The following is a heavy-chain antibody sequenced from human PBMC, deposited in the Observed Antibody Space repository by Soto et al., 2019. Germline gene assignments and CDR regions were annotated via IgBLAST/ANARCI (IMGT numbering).Heavy chain of an antibody. CDR2: INHSGST. D-gene: IGHD1-26*01. V-gene: IGHV4-34*01. Sequence: SETLSLTCAVYGGSFSGYYWTWIRQPPGTGLEWIGEINHSGSTNYNPSLKSRVTISVDTSKNQFSLKLTSVTAADTAVYYCARVYSGSYSDSWGRGTLVTVS. J-gene: IGHJ4*02. CDR3: ARVYSGSYSDS. CDR1: GGSFSGYY.